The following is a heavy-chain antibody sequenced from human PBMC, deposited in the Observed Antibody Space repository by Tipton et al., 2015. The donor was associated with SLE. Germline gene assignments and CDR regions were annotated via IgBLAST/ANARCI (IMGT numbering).Heavy chain of an antibody. CDR2: INHSGST. CDR1: GGSFSGYY. D-gene: IGHD6-6*01. Sequence: LRLSCALYGGSFSGYYWNWIRQPPGKGLEWIGEINHSGSTNYNPSLTSRGTISVDMSKKQVSLRLTSVTAADTAVYFCARGKGIAGRPGDAFDIWGQGTVVTVSS. V-gene: IGHV4-34*01. CDR3: ARGKGIAGRPGDAFDI. J-gene: IGHJ3*02.